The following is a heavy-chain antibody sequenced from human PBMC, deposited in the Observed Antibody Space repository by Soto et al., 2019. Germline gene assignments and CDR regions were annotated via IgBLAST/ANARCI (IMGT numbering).Heavy chain of an antibody. CDR2: IYYSGST. D-gene: IGHD2-21*02. CDR1: GGSISIYY. Sequence: SETLSLTCTVSGGSISIYYWSWIRQPPGKGLEWIGYIYYSGSTNYNPSLKSRVTISVDTSKNQFSLKLSSVTAADTAVYYCAXDLGYCGGDCYSDGLGYWGQGTLVTVSS. J-gene: IGHJ4*02. CDR3: AXDLGYCGGDCYSDGLGY. V-gene: IGHV4-59*01.